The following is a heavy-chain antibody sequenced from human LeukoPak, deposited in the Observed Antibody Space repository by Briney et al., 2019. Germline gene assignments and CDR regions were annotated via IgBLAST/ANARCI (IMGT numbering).Heavy chain of an antibody. Sequence: PAGSLRLSCAASGFTVRSNYMSWVRQAPGKGLEWVSLIFNDGSTYYADSVKARFTISRDNSMDTLYLQMNSLRVEDTAVYYCARDPGGDNAYWGQGTLVTVSS. J-gene: IGHJ4*02. D-gene: IGHD4-17*01. V-gene: IGHV3-66*01. CDR1: GFTVRSNY. CDR3: ARDPGGDNAY. CDR2: IFNDGST.